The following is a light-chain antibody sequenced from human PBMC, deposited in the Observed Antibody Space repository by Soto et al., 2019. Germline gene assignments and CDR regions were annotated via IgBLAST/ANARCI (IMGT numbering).Light chain of an antibody. Sequence: QSALTQPASVSGSPGQSITISCTGTSSDVGGYNYVSWYQQHPGKAPKLMISEVSNRPSGVSNRFSGSKSGNTASLTISGLQPEDEADYYCSSYTISSTLVVFGGGTKLTV. J-gene: IGLJ2*01. V-gene: IGLV2-14*01. CDR3: SSYTISSTLVV. CDR2: EVS. CDR1: SSDVGGYNY.